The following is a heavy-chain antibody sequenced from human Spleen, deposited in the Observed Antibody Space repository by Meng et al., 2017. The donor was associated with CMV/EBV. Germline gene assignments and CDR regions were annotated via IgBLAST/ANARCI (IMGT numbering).Heavy chain of an antibody. Sequence: SETLSLTCTVSGGSISSGDYYWSWIRQSPEKGLEWIGYVYYTGSAYYNPSLKSRVTISVDTSKNQFSLKLSSVTAADTAVYYCARERAIAAAGYYYYYGMDVWGQGTTVTVSS. V-gene: IGHV4-30-4*01. D-gene: IGHD6-13*01. J-gene: IGHJ6*02. CDR2: VYYTGSA. CDR1: GGSISSGDYY. CDR3: ARERAIAAAGYYYYYGMDV.